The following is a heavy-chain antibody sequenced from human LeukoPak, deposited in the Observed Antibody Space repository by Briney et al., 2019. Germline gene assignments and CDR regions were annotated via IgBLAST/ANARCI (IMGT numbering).Heavy chain of an antibody. J-gene: IGHJ4*02. CDR1: GFTFSSYW. CDR2: IKQDGSEK. CDR3: AKVSREQLVDY. D-gene: IGHD6-13*01. Sequence: PGGSLRLSCAASGFTFSSYWMSWVRQAPGKGLEWVANIKQDGSEKYYVDSVKGRFTISRDNAKNSLYLQMNSLRAENTAVYYCAKVSREQLVDYWGQGTLVTVSS. V-gene: IGHV3-7*03.